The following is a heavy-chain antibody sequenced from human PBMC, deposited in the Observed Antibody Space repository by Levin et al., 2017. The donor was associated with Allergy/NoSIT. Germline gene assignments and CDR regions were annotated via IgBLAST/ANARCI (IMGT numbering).Heavy chain of an antibody. V-gene: IGHV3-21*01. Sequence: GGSLRLSCAASGFTFSSYSMNWVRQAPGKGLEWVSSISSSSSYIYYADSVKGRFTISRDNAKNSLYLQMNSLRAEDTAVYYCARGSVVVPAAISPYWGQGTLVTVSS. J-gene: IGHJ4*02. CDR1: GFTFSSYS. CDR3: ARGSVVVPAAISPY. D-gene: IGHD2-2*02. CDR2: ISSSSSYI.